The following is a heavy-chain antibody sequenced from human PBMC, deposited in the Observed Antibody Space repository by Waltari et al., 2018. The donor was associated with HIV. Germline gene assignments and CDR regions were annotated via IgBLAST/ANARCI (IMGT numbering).Heavy chain of an antibody. CDR1: GYAFNGYY. CDR2: SNPNSGDT. D-gene: IGHD3-10*01. V-gene: IGHV1-2*02. Sequence: QVQPVQSGAEVKKHGASVKVSCTATGYAFNGYYIHSVRQPPGQGREWMGWSNPNSGDTNYAQTSQGRVTMTRDTSINTAYMELSRLRSDDTAICYCARVMVRGVIIRGDYFDYWGQGTLVTISS. CDR3: ARVMVRGVIIRGDYFDY. J-gene: IGHJ4*02.